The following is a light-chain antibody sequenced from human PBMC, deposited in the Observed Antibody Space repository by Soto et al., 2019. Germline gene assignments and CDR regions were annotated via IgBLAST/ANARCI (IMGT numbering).Light chain of an antibody. CDR1: SSDVGAYGY. CDR3: SSYTTINTWV. CDR2: EVN. Sequence: QSALTQPASVSGSPGQSITISCTGTSSDVGAYGYVSWYQQHPGKSPKIILYEVNNRPSGLSNRFSGSKSGNTASLTISGLQAEYEDDYYCSSYTTINTWVFGGGTKLTVL. J-gene: IGLJ3*02. V-gene: IGLV2-14*01.